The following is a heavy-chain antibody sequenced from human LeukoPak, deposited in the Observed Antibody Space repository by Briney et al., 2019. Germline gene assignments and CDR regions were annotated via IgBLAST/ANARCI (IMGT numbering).Heavy chain of an antibody. V-gene: IGHV4-4*07. Sequence: SETLSLTCTVSNGSISSYYWSWIRQPAGKGLEWIGRIYTSGSTNYNPSLKSRVTMSVDTSKNQFSLKLSSVTAADTAVYYCARDRVVPAANWFDPWGQGTLVTVSS. J-gene: IGHJ5*02. CDR1: NGSISSYY. D-gene: IGHD2-2*01. CDR3: ARDRVVPAANWFDP. CDR2: IYTSGST.